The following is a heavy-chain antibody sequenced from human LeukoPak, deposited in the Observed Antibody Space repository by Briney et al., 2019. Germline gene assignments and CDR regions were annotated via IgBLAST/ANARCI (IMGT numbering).Heavy chain of an antibody. D-gene: IGHD1-1*01. J-gene: IGHJ5*02. V-gene: IGHV7-4-1*02. CDR1: GYTFTSYG. CDR3: AREGIDVQLEPPGWFDP. CDR2: INTNTGNP. Sequence: GASVKVSCKASGYTFTSYGITWVRQAPGQGLEWMGWINTNTGNPTYAQGFTGRFVFSLDTSVSTAYLQISSLKAEDTAVYYCAREGIDVQLEPPGWFDPWGQGTLVTVSS.